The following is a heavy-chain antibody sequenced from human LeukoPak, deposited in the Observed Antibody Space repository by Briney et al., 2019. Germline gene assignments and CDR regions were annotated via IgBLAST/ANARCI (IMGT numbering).Heavy chain of an antibody. CDR3: ARDSRSSLVTAISGSFLGTGPGEFDP. Sequence: PSETLSLTCTVSGGSISSYYWSWIRQPPGKGLEWIGYIYYSGSTNYNPSLKSRVTISVDTSKNQFSLKLSSVTAADTAVYYCARDSRSSLVTAISGSFLGTGPGEFDPWGQGTLVTVSS. V-gene: IGHV4-59*12. CDR2: IYYSGST. D-gene: IGHD2-21*02. J-gene: IGHJ5*02. CDR1: GGSISSYY.